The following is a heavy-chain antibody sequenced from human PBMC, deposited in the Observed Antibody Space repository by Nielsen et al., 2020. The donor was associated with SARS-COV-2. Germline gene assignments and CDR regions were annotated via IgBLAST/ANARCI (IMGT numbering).Heavy chain of an antibody. CDR2: INADNGNT. Sequence: ASVKVSCKASGYTFTSYAIHWARQAPGQRLEWMGWINADNGNTRYSQEFQGRVTLNRDTSASTAYMELNSLRSEDTAVYYCARDRQKRFDFWGQGTLVTVSS. V-gene: IGHV1-3*01. CDR3: ARDRQKRFDF. CDR1: GYTFTSYA. J-gene: IGHJ4*02.